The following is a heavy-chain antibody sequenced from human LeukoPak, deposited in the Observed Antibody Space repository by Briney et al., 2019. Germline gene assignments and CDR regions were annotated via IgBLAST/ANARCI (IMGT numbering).Heavy chain of an antibody. CDR1: GGSFSGYY. V-gene: IGHV4-34*01. J-gene: IGHJ4*02. CDR2: INHSGSN. Sequence: PSETLSLTCAVYGGSFSGYYWSWIRQPPGKGLEWIGEINHSGSNNYNPSLKSRVTISGDTSKNQFSLKLSSVTAADTAVYYCARGRSNYGDYDYDYWGQGTLVTVSS. D-gene: IGHD4-17*01. CDR3: ARGRSNYGDYDYDY.